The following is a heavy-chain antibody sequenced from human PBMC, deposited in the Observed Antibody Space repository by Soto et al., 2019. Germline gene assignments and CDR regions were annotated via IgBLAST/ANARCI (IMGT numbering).Heavy chain of an antibody. Sequence: PSETLSLTCAVSGDSISSNTYYWGWIRQPPGKGLDLFGSIYSSGSTYYNPSLKSRVSLSVDTSKKQFSLQLSSVTAADTAVYYCARHGGYSYGNFDYWGQGTPVTVSS. V-gene: IGHV4-39*01. CDR3: ARHGGYSYGNFDY. J-gene: IGHJ4*02. CDR1: GDSISSNTYY. D-gene: IGHD5-18*01. CDR2: IYSSGST.